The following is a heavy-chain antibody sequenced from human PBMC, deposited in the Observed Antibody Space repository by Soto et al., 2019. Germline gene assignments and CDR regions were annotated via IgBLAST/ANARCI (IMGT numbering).Heavy chain of an antibody. J-gene: IGHJ2*01. Sequence: SETLSLTCAVSGGSISSGGYSWSWIRQPPGKGLEWIGYIYHSGSTYYNPSLKSRVTISVDRSKNQFSLKLSPVTAADTAVYYCARDPTYCGGDCYSGSWYFDLWGRGTLVTSPQ. D-gene: IGHD2-21*02. CDR1: GGSISSGGYS. CDR3: ARDPTYCGGDCYSGSWYFDL. V-gene: IGHV4-30-2*01. CDR2: IYHSGST.